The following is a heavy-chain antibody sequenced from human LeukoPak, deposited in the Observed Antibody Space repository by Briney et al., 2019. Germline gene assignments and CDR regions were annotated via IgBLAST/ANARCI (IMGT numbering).Heavy chain of an antibody. Sequence: GGSLRLSCAASGFTFSSYWMNWVRQAPGKGLVWVSRINSDGSSTSYADSVKGRFTISRDNAKNTLYLQMNSLRAEDTAVYYCATLFIAAAGRGDYWGQGTLVTVSS. D-gene: IGHD6-13*01. CDR3: ATLFIAAAGRGDY. CDR2: INSDGSST. CDR1: GFTFSSYW. V-gene: IGHV3-74*01. J-gene: IGHJ4*02.